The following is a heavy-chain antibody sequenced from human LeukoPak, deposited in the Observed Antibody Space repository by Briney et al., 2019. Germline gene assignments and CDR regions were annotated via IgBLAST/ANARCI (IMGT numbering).Heavy chain of an antibody. CDR3: ARGARLRWFDP. CDR1: GGSFSGYY. V-gene: IGHV4-34*01. J-gene: IGHJ5*02. Sequence: PSETLSLTCAVYGGSFSGYYWSWIRHPPGKGLEWIGEINHSGSTNYDPSLKSRVTISVDTSKNQFSLKLSSVTAADTAVYYCARGARLRWFDPWGQGTLVTVSS. CDR2: INHSGST. D-gene: IGHD4-17*01.